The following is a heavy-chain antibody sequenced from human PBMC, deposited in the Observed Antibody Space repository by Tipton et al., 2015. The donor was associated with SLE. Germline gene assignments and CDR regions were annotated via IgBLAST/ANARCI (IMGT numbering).Heavy chain of an antibody. CDR1: GGSISSYY. D-gene: IGHD3-16*01. J-gene: IGHJ6*02. CDR2: IYYSGST. V-gene: IGHV4-39*07. Sequence: LRLSCTVSGGSISSYYWGWIRQPPGKGLEWIGSIYYSGSTYYNPSLKSRVTISVDTSKNQFSLKLSSVTAADTAVYYCARGGAYYYYGMDVWGQGTTVTVSS. CDR3: ARGGAYYYYGMDV.